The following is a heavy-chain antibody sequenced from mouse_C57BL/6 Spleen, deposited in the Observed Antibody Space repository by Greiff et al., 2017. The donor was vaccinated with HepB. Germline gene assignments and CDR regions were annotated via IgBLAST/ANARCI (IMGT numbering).Heavy chain of an antibody. V-gene: IGHV1-19*01. CDR3: AREGCDGTGYFDY. Sequence: EVQLQQSGPVLVKPGASVKMSCKASGYTFTDYYMNWVKQSHGKSLEWIGVLNPYNGGTSYNQKFKGKATLTVDKSSSPAYMELNSLTAEDSAVYYCAREGCDGTGYFDYWGQGTTLTVSS. J-gene: IGHJ2*01. D-gene: IGHD3-3*01. CDR2: LNPYNGGT. CDR1: GYTFTDYY.